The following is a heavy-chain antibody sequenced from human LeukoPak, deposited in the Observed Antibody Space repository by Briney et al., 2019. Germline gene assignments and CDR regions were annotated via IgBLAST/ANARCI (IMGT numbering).Heavy chain of an antibody. D-gene: IGHD3-16*01. V-gene: IGHV1-18*04. CDR3: ARVLRPEDAFDL. J-gene: IGHJ3*01. Sequence: GASVKVSCKASGYTFTGYYMHWVRQAPGQGLEWMGWISAYSGYTNYAQKFQGRVTMTTDTSTSTATMELRSLRSDDSAVYYCARVLRPEDAFDLWGQGTMVTVSS. CDR1: GYTFTGYY. CDR2: ISAYSGYT.